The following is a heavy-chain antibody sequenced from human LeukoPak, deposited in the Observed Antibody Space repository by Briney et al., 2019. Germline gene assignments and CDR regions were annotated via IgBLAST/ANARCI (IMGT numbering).Heavy chain of an antibody. V-gene: IGHV3-9*01. CDR2: ISWNSGTI. J-gene: IGHJ4*02. CDR1: GFTFDDYA. D-gene: IGHD3-22*01. CDR3: ARDLRPYYYDSSGYAPFDY. Sequence: PGGSLRLSCATSGFTFDDYAMHWVRQAPGKGLEWVSGISWNSGTIVYADSVKGRFSISRDNAKNSLYLQMNSLRAEDTAVYYCARDLRPYYYDSSGYAPFDYWGQGTLVTVSS.